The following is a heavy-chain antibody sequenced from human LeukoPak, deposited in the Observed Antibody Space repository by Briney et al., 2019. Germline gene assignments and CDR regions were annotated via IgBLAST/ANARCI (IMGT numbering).Heavy chain of an antibody. V-gene: IGHV3-11*04. CDR1: GFTFSDYY. Sequence: GGSLRLSCAASGFTFSDYYMSWIRQAPGKGLEWVSYISSSGSTIYYADSVKGRFTISRDNAKNSLYLQMYSLRAEDTAVYYCARDPRLFASSGYIDYWGQGTLVTVSS. J-gene: IGHJ4*02. CDR2: ISSSGSTI. D-gene: IGHD3-22*01. CDR3: ARDPRLFASSGYIDY.